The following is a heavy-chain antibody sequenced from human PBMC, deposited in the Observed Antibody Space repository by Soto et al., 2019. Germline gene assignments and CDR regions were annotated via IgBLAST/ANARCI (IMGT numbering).Heavy chain of an antibody. CDR2: ISGSGSST. Sequence: GGSMRLCGAASGFTFSNYAVNWVRQAPGKGLEWVSGISGSGSSTYYADSVKGRFTISRDNSKNTLYLQMNSLTVEDTAVFYCAILDFYAKWGQGTLVTVSS. D-gene: IGHD1-1*01. CDR1: GFTFSNYA. J-gene: IGHJ4*01. CDR3: AILDFYAK. V-gene: IGHV3-23*01.